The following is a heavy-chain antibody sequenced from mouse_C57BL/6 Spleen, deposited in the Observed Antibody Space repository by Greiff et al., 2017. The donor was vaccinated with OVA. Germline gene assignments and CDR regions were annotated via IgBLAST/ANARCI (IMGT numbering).Heavy chain of an antibody. CDR1: GFTFSSYG. D-gene: IGHD4-1*01. CDR2: ISSGGSYT. V-gene: IGHV5-6*01. CDR3: ARHETVPFAY. Sequence: EVMLVESGGDLVKPGGSLKLSCAASGFTFSSYGMSWVRQTPDKRLEWVATISSGGSYTYYPASVKGRFTISRDNAKNTLYLQMSSLKSEDTAMYYCARHETVPFAYWGQGTLVTVSA. J-gene: IGHJ3*01.